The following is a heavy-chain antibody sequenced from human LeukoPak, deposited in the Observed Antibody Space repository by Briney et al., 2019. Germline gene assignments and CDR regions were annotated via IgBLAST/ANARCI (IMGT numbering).Heavy chain of an antibody. CDR3: ARAESVRFLEWLGSYDY. J-gene: IGHJ4*02. Sequence: ASVKVSCKASGYTFTSYYTHWVRQAPGQGLEWMGIINPSGGSTSYAQKFQGRVTMTRDTSTSTVYMELSSLRSEDTAVYYCARAESVRFLEWLGSYDYWGQGTLVTVSS. D-gene: IGHD3-3*01. CDR1: GYTFTSYY. CDR2: INPSGGST. V-gene: IGHV1-46*01.